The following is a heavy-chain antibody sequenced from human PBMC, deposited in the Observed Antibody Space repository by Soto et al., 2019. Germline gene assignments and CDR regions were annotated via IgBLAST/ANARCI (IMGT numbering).Heavy chain of an antibody. CDR2: IYESGTI. Sequence: QVPLQESGPGLVKPSQTLSLTCTVSGGSINGGRYYWNWIRQHPGKGLEWIGYIYESGTIDYNPSLKSRVIISEDTSKNQFSLSLISVTAADTAVYYCARDRGFGMDASGQGTMVIVSS. CDR3: ARDRGFGMDA. J-gene: IGHJ6*02. V-gene: IGHV4-31*03. CDR1: GGSINGGRYY.